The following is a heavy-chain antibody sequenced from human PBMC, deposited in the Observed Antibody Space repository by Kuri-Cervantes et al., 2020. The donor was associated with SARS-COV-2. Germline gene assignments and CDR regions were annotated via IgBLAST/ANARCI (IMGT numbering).Heavy chain of an antibody. CDR1: GFTFSSYW. CDR3: AKDFVYYYDSSGYLFDY. D-gene: IGHD3-22*01. J-gene: IGHJ4*02. Sequence: GGSLRLSCAASGFTFSSYWMHWVRQAPGKGLVWVSRINSDGSSTSYADSVKGRFTISRDNAKNTLYLQMNSLRAEDTAVYYCAKDFVYYYDSSGYLFDYWGQGTLVTVSS. V-gene: IGHV3-74*01. CDR2: INSDGSST.